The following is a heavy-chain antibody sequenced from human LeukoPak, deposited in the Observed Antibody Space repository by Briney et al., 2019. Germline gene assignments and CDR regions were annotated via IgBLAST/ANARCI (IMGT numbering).Heavy chain of an antibody. J-gene: IGHJ4*02. V-gene: IGHV1-18*01. CDR2: ISGYNGNT. D-gene: IGHD3-22*01. CDR3: ARGSTARYYYDTSGYYHGALDY. Sequence: ASVKVSCKASGYTFTNFGISWVRQAPGQGLEWMGWISGYNGNTNYAQKLQDRVTMTTDTSTSSAYMDLRSLRSDDTAVYYCARGSTARYYYDTSGYYHGALDYWGQGTLVTVSS. CDR1: GYTFTNFG.